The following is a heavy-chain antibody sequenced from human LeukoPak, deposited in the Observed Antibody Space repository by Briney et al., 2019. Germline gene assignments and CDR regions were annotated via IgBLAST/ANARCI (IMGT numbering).Heavy chain of an antibody. CDR1: GFTFSTFW. J-gene: IGHJ6*02. CDR3: ARAGPTGGMDV. D-gene: IGHD1-14*01. V-gene: IGHV3-74*01. Sequence: GGSLRLSCAASGFTFSTFWMGWVRQAPGKGLEYVSVISANGGSTSYADSVKGRFTISRDNAKNTLYLQMNSLRAEDTAVYYCARAGPTGGMDVWGQGTTVTVSS. CDR2: ISANGGST.